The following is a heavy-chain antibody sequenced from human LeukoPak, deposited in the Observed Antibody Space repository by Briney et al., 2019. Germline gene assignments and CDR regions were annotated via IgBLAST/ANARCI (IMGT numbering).Heavy chain of an antibody. CDR3: ARSSGYSNGPPRDY. D-gene: IGHD5-18*01. Sequence: GGSLRLSCAASGFTLSSYAMSWVRQAPGKGLEYVSAISSNGGSTSYAHSVKGGFTISRDNSKNTLYLQMGSLRPDDMGVYYCARSSGYSNGPPRDYWGQGTLVTVSS. J-gene: IGHJ4*02. V-gene: IGHV3-64*01. CDR1: GFTLSSYA. CDR2: ISSNGGST.